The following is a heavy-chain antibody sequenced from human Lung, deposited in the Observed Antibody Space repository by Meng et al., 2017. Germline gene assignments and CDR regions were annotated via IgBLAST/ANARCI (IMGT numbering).Heavy chain of an antibody. D-gene: IGHD2-15*01. Sequence: EVQLVESGGGLVTPGGSLRLSCAASGFTFSNYSMNWVRQAPGKELEWVSSISSDSRYIFYADSVKGRFTISRDNGKKLLYLQMNSLSPEGTAVFYCARFETVGVATGDFWGQGTLVTVSS. CDR3: ARFETVGVATGDF. J-gene: IGHJ4*02. V-gene: IGHV3-21*01. CDR1: GFTFSNYS. CDR2: ISSDSRYI.